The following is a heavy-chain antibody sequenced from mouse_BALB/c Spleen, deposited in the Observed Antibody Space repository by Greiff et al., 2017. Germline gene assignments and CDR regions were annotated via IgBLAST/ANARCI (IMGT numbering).Heavy chain of an antibody. D-gene: IGHD2-1*01. CDR2: IYPGSGST. V-gene: IGHV1-77*01. Sequence: VKLVESGPELVKPGASVKMSCKASGYTFTDYVISWVKQRTGQGLEWIGEIYPGSGSTYYNEKFKGKATLTADKSSNTAYMQLSSLTSEDSAVYFCASFYYGNYDYAMDYWGQGTSVTVSS. CDR3: ASFYYGNYDYAMDY. J-gene: IGHJ4*01. CDR1: GYTFTDYV.